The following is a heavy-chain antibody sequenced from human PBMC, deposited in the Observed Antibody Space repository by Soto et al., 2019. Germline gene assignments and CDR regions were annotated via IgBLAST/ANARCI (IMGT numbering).Heavy chain of an antibody. CDR1: GDSVSSNSAA. Sequence: SQTLSVTCAISGDSVSSNSAAWNWIRQSPSRGLEWLGRTYYRSKWYNDYAVSVKSRITINPDTSKNQFSLRLNSVTPEDTAVYYCARAHDSSGYYYLIPGFDIWGQGTMVTVSS. D-gene: IGHD3-22*01. V-gene: IGHV6-1*01. CDR3: ARAHDSSGYYYLIPGFDI. CDR2: TYYRSKWYN. J-gene: IGHJ3*02.